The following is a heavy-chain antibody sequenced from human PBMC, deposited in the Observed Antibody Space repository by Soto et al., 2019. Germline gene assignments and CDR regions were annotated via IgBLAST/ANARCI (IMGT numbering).Heavy chain of an antibody. V-gene: IGHV4-59*01. CDR1: GGSMSNYY. D-gene: IGHD2-15*01. J-gene: IGHJ5*02. CDR3: ARDSQIRLLSNWFDP. Sequence: QVQLQESGPGLVKPSETLSLTCSVSGGSMSNYYWNWIRQPPGKGLEWIGYIHDRGTTNYNPSLQSRVTISLDTSKNQFSLRLNSVTAADTAVYYCARDSQIRLLSNWFDPWGQGALVTVSS. CDR2: IHDRGTT.